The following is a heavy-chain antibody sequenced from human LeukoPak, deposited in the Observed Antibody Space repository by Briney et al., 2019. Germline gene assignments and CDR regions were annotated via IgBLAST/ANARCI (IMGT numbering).Heavy chain of an antibody. CDR3: ARGPIVGPTKGFDP. D-gene: IGHD1-26*01. CDR2: IYSGGAT. Sequence: GGSLRLSCAASGFIVSSNYMSWVRQAPEKGLEWVSVIYSGGATYYADSVKGRFTISRDNSKNMLYLQMSSLRAEDTAVYYCARGPIVGPTKGFDPWGQGTLVTVSS. CDR1: GFIVSSNY. V-gene: IGHV3-53*01. J-gene: IGHJ5*02.